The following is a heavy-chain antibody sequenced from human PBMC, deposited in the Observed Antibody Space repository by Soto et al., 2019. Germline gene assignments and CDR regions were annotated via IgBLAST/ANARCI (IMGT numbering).Heavy chain of an antibody. CDR3: AKRGVKYIYGYPGKFQTGYYFDY. Sequence: PGGSLRLSCAASGFTFSSYAMSWVRQAPGKGLEWVSAISGSGGSTYYADSVKGRFTISRDNSKNTLYLQMNSLRAEDTAVYYCAKRGVKYIYGYPGKFQTGYYFDYWGQGTLVTVSS. CDR1: GFTFSSYA. V-gene: IGHV3-23*01. D-gene: IGHD5-18*01. J-gene: IGHJ4*02. CDR2: ISGSGGST.